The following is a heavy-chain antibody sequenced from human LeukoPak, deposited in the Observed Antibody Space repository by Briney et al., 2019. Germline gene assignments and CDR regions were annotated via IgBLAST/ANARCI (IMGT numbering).Heavy chain of an antibody. J-gene: IGHJ4*02. CDR1: GYTLTELS. CDR3: ATITWEPPGPVY. Sequence: ASVKVSCKVSGYTLTELSMHWVRQAPGKGPEWMGGFDPEDGETIYAQKFQGRVTMTEDTSTDTAYMELSSLRSEDTAVYYCATITWEPPGPVYWGQGTLVTVSS. V-gene: IGHV1-24*01. D-gene: IGHD1-26*01. CDR2: FDPEDGET.